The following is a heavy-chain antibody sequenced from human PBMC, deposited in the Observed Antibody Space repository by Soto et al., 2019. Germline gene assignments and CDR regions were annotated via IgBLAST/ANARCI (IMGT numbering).Heavy chain of an antibody. V-gene: IGHV4-59*08. Sequence: SETLSLTCTVSGGSISSYYWSWIRQPPGKGLEWIGYIYCSGSTNYNPSLKSRVTISVDTSKNQFSLKLSSVTAADTAVYYCARPGWGSGYLNAFDIWGQGTMVTVSS. CDR2: IYCSGST. J-gene: IGHJ3*02. CDR3: ARPGWGSGYLNAFDI. CDR1: GGSISSYY. D-gene: IGHD3-3*01.